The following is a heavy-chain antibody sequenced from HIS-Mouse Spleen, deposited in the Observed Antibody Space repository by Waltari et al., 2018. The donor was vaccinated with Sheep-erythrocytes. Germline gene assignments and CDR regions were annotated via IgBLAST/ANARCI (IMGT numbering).Heavy chain of an antibody. J-gene: IGHJ4*02. V-gene: IGHV1-69*04. Sequence: QVQLVQSGAEVKKPGSSVTVPCKASGGTFSSYAIRWVRQAPGQGLEWMGRSIPILGIANYAQKFQGRVTITADKSTSTAYMELSSLRSEDTAVYYCAQTGATTPHFDYWGQGTLVTVSS. CDR3: AQTGATTPHFDY. D-gene: IGHD1-26*01. CDR2: SIPILGIA. CDR1: GGTFSSYA.